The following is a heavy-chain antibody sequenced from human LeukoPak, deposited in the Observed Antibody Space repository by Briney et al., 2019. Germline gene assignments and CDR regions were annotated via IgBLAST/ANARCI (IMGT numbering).Heavy chain of an antibody. CDR1: GFTFSSYA. CDR3: ARESNIAVATRWFDP. Sequence: GGSLRLSCAASGFTFSSYAMHWVRQAPGKGLEWVAVISYDGSNKYYADSVKGRFTISRDNSKNTLYLQMNSLRAEDTAVYYCARESNIAVATRWFDPWGQGTLVTVSS. J-gene: IGHJ5*02. V-gene: IGHV3-30-3*01. D-gene: IGHD6-19*01. CDR2: ISYDGSNK.